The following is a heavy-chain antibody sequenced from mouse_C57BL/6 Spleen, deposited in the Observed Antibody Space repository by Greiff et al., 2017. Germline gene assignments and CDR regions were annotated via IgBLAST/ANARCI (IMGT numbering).Heavy chain of an antibody. CDR2: ISDGGSYT. CDR1: GFTFSSYA. CDR3: ARDRLSYAMDY. Sequence: EVQRVESGGGLVKPGGSLKLSCAASGFTFSSYAMSWVRQTPEKRLEWVATISDGGSYTYYPDNVKGRFTISRDNAKNNLYLQMSHLKSEDTAMYYCARDRLSYAMDYWGQGTSVTVSS. J-gene: IGHJ4*01. V-gene: IGHV5-4*01. D-gene: IGHD3-2*02.